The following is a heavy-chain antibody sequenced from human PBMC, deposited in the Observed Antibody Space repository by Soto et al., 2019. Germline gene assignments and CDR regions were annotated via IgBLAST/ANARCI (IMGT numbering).Heavy chain of an antibody. Sequence: QVQLQESGPGLVNPSETLSLTCAVSGDSISGSQWWSWVRLPPGNGLEWIGEISHTGTTNYNPSIKSRVNMSVDTPKNKFPLNLTCVTAADTAVYYCARVISSREESFDYWGQGTVVTVSP. CDR3: ARVISSREESFDY. J-gene: IGHJ4*02. D-gene: IGHD2-2*01. CDR1: GDSISGSQW. V-gene: IGHV4-4*02. CDR2: ISHTGTT.